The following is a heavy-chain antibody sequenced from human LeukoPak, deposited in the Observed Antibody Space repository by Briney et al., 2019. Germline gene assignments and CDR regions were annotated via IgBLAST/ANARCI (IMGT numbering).Heavy chain of an antibody. CDR2: IYYSGST. CDR3: ARTGSTVTILYPFDH. D-gene: IGHD4-17*01. CDR1: GGSIGSYY. Sequence: PSETLSLTCTVSGGSIGSYYWSWMRQPPGKGLEWIGYIYYSGSTNYNPSLKSRVSISVDTSKNQFSLKLSSVTAADTAVYYCARTGSTVTILYPFDHWGQGTLVTVSS. J-gene: IGHJ4*02. V-gene: IGHV4-59*01.